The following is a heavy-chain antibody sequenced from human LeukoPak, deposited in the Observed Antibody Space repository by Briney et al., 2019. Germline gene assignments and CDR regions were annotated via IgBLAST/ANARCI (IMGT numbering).Heavy chain of an antibody. CDR2: IYYSGST. V-gene: IGHV4-59*01. D-gene: IGHD3-10*01. Sequence: PSETLSLTCTVSGGSISSYYWSWIRQPPGKGLEWIGYIYYSGSTNYNPSLKSRVTISVDTSKNQFSLKVSSVTAADTAVYYCARGAGGHEYYFDYWGQGTLVTVSS. CDR3: ARGAGGHEYYFDY. J-gene: IGHJ4*02. CDR1: GGSISSYY.